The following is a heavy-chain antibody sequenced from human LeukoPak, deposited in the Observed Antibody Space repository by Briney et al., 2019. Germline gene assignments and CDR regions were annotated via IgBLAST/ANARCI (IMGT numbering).Heavy chain of an antibody. J-gene: IGHJ4*02. D-gene: IGHD6-6*01. CDR2: ISGSGGST. Sequence: AGGSLRLSCAASGFTFSSYAMSWVRQAPGKGLEWVSAISGSGGSTYYADSVKGRITISRDNSKNTLYLQMNSLRAEDTAVDYCARGYSSSSWSLFDYWGQGTLVTVSS. CDR1: GFTFSSYA. V-gene: IGHV3-23*01. CDR3: ARGYSSSSWSLFDY.